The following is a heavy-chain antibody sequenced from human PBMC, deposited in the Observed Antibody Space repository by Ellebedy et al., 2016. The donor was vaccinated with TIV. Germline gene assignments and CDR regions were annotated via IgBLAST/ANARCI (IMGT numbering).Heavy chain of an antibody. D-gene: IGHD1-26*01. CDR2: IYRGGGTT. CDR1: GFSFSTYA. V-gene: IGHV3-23*01. CDR3: AKERHSRWVGPTYFDY. Sequence: PGESLKISCVGSGFSFSTYATAWVRQTPGKGLEWVSGIYRGGGTTYYADSVKGRFTISRDNSNNTLYLQMNNLRPEDTAVYYCAKERHSRWVGPTYFDYWGQGTLVTVSS. J-gene: IGHJ4*02.